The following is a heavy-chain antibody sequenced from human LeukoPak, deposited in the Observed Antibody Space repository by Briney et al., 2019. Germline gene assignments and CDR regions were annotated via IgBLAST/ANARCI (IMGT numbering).Heavy chain of an antibody. CDR2: ISHSGST. V-gene: IGHV4-59*01. CDR3: AREPRYYRDSYYSYMDV. CDR1: GASIRDYY. Sequence: PSETLSLTCSVSGASIRDYYWTWIRQPPGKRLQWIGPISHSGSTKYNPSLNSRVSISIDTSRDQFSLKLRSVTAADTAVYYCAREPRYYRDSYYSYMDVWGKGTTVTVSS. J-gene: IGHJ6*03. D-gene: IGHD3-22*01.